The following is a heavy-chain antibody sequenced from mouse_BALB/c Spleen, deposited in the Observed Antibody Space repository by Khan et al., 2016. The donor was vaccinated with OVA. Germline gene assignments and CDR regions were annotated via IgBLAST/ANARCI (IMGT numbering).Heavy chain of an antibody. D-gene: IGHD1-2*01. CDR2: INPNNGGT. Sequence: VRLQQSGPELVKPGASVKISCKTSGYTFTEYTMHWVKQSHGKSLEWIGRINPNNGGTSYNQKFKGKATLTVDKSSSTAYMELRSLTSEDSAVYDCTRRDYCGSYWFFDVWGAGTTVTVSS. CDR1: GYTFTEYT. V-gene: IGHV1-18*01. J-gene: IGHJ1*01. CDR3: TRRDYCGSYWFFDV.